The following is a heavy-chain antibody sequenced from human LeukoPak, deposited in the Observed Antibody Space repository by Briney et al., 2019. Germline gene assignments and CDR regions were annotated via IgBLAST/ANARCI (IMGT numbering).Heavy chain of an antibody. V-gene: IGHV4-59*01. CDR1: GGSISSYY. J-gene: IGHJ5*02. D-gene: IGHD2-2*01. CDR2: IYYSGST. Sequence: PSETLSLTCTVSGGSISSYYWSWIRQPPGKRLEWIGYIYYSGSTNYNPSLKSRVTISVDTSKNQFSLKLSSVTAADTAVYYCARERVVPDQHVNWFDPWGQGTLVTVSS. CDR3: ARERVVPDQHVNWFDP.